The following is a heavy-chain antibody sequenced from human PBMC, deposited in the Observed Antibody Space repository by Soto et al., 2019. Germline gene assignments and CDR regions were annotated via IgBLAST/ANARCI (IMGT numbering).Heavy chain of an antibody. D-gene: IGHD4-4*01. J-gene: IGHJ4*02. CDR3: ARDADTTSHYSWNDY. V-gene: IGHV3-33*01. Sequence: PGGSLILSCAASGFIFRKFGMQWVRQAPGKGLEWVSLIWHDGSTKYYADSVKGRFTISRDNSDNMLYLHMNNLRAEDTALYYCARDADTTSHYSWNDYWGQGTLVTVSS. CDR1: GFIFRKFG. CDR2: IWHDGSTK.